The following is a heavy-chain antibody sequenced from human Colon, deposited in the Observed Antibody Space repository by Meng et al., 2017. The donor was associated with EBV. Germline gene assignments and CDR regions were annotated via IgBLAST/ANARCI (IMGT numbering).Heavy chain of an antibody. Sequence: QGSGPGLVKPSGTLSLPCPVSGDPVATGRSYWSWIRQPPGKGLEWIAYIYYIGGTNYNPSLKSRLTISLDTSKNQFSLSLRSVTAADTAVYYCARVSGRSFDPWGQGTLVTVSS. CDR3: ARVSGRSFDP. J-gene: IGHJ5*02. CDR1: GDPVATGRSY. V-gene: IGHV4-61*01. D-gene: IGHD3-10*01. CDR2: IYYIGGT.